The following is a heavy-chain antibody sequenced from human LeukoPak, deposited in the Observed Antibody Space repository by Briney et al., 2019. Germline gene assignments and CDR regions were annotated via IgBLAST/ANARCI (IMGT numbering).Heavy chain of an antibody. CDR2: FYQSGTT. Sequence: SETLSLTCAVSGDSVTSGTFSWSWIRQPPGKGLEWIGYFYQSGTTFYNLSLRSRVAISVDTSRNLFSLRLSSVTAADTAVYYCTRGVMNGDYSWFDPWGQGTLAIVSS. CDR1: GDSVTSGTFS. CDR3: TRGVMNGDYSWFDP. J-gene: IGHJ5*02. V-gene: IGHV4-30-2*01. D-gene: IGHD4-17*01.